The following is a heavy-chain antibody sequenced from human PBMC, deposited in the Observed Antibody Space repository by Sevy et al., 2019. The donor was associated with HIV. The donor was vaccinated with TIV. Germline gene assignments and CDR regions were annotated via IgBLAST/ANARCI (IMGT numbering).Heavy chain of an antibody. D-gene: IGHD3-9*01. Sequence: GGSLRLSCAASGFTFSNAWMSWVRQAPGKGLEWVGRIKRKTDGGTTDYAAPVKGRFTISRDDSKNTLYLQMNSLKTEDTAVYYCTTTPQTVFERWGQGTLVTVSS. CDR1: GFTFSNAW. CDR2: IKRKTDGGTT. CDR3: TTTPQTVFER. J-gene: IGHJ4*02. V-gene: IGHV3-15*01.